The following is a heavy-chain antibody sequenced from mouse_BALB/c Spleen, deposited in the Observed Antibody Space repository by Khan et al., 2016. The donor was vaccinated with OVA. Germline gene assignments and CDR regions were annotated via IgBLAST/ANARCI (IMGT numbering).Heavy chain of an antibody. J-gene: IGHJ2*01. CDR2: ISSGSSTI. Sequence: EVNVVESGGGLVQPGGSRKLSCAASGFTFSSFGMHWVRQAPEKGLEWVAYISSGSSTIYYADTVKGRFTISRDNPMNTLFLQMTSLRSEDTAMYYCASHYYGKNYFDYWGQGTTLTVSS. CDR3: ASHYYGKNYFDY. V-gene: IGHV5-17*02. D-gene: IGHD1-1*01. CDR1: GFTFSSFG.